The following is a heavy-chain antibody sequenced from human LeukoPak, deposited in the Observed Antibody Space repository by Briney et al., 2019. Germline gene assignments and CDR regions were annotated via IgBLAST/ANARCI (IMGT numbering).Heavy chain of an antibody. V-gene: IGHV4-39*01. Sequence: PSETLSLTCGVSGGSISSRTYSWNWIRQSPGKGLEWIGTISYNGSTDYNPSLKSRVSISVDTTKSQFSLRLVSVIAADTAVYYCEGLGLSYSWRQDYWGQGSLVTVSS. CDR2: ISYNGST. CDR1: GGSISSRTYS. D-gene: IGHD5-18*01. CDR3: EGLGLSYSWRQDY. J-gene: IGHJ4*02.